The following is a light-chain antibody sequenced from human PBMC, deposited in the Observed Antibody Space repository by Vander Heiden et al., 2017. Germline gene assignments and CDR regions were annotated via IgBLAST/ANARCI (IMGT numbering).Light chain of an antibody. CDR1: SSDVGSYNS. V-gene: IGLV2-8*01. Sequence: QSALTQPPAASGSPGQSVTISCPGTSSDVGSYNSVSWYQQYPGKAPTLLIYDVTKRPSGVPDRFSGSKSGNTASLTVSGLQAEDEADYSCSSYADTAKVVFGGGTILTVL. CDR3: SSYADTAKVV. CDR2: DVT. J-gene: IGLJ2*01.